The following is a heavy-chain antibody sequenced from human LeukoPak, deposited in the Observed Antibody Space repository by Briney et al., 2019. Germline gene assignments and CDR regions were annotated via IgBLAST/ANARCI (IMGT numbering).Heavy chain of an antibody. Sequence: PGRSLRLYCAASGFTFDDYAMQWVRQAPGKGLEWVSGISWNSGSIGYADSVKGRFTISRDNAKNSLYLQMNSLRAEDTALYYCAKDMSPVVTPNLDYWGQGTLVTVSS. D-gene: IGHD4-23*01. CDR2: ISWNSGSI. CDR1: GFTFDDYA. CDR3: AKDMSPVVTPNLDY. V-gene: IGHV3-9*01. J-gene: IGHJ4*02.